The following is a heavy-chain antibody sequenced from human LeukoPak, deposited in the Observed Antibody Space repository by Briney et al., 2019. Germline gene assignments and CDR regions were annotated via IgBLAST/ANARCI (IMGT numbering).Heavy chain of an antibody. V-gene: IGHV3-21*01. J-gene: IGHJ4*02. CDR3: ARGEPHFDWLLSLD. CDR1: GFTFSSYS. Sequence: GGSLRLSCAPPGFTFSSYSMNWVRQAPGKGLEWVSSISSSSSYIYYADSVKGRFTISRDNAKNSLYLQMNSLRAEDTAVYYCARGEPHFDWLLSLDWGQGTLVTVSS. CDR2: ISSSSSYI. D-gene: IGHD3-9*01.